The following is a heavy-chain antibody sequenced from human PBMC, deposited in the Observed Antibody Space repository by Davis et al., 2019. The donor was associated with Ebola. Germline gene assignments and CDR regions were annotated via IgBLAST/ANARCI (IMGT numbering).Heavy chain of an antibody. CDR2: IYYSGST. V-gene: IGHV4-59*01. Sequence: MPSETLSPTCTVSGGSISSYYWSWIRQLPGKGLEWIGYIYYSGSTNYNPSLKSRLSMSVEPSKNQFSLKLSSVSAADAAIYYCARGGVNWFDPWGQGILVTVSS. CDR3: ARGGVNWFDP. J-gene: IGHJ5*02. CDR1: GGSISSYY.